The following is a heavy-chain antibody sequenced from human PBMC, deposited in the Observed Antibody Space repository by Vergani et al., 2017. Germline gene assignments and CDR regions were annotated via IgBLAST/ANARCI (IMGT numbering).Heavy chain of an antibody. D-gene: IGHD6-6*01. Sequence: QVQLVQSGAEVKKPGSSVKVSCKASGATFRSNTISWVRQVPGQGLEWMGRIIPVLGKTKYAQDFQGRLTITADTSTSTAYMELTSLRSQDTAVYYCATVHSTSYGEAIYYYFYLDVWGRGTTVTVSS. V-gene: IGHV1-69*08. CDR2: IIPVLGKT. J-gene: IGHJ6*03. CDR3: ATVHSTSYGEAIYYYFYLDV. CDR1: GATFRSNT.